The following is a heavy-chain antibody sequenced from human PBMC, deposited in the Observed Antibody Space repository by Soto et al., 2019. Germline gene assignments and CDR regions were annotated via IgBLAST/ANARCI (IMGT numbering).Heavy chain of an antibody. CDR3: ARDRGGLLWFGELSLDEYFDY. V-gene: IGHV3-74*01. CDR1: GFTFSSYW. D-gene: IGHD3-10*01. Sequence: GGSLRLSCAASGFTFSSYWMHWVRQAPGKGLVWVSRINSDGSSTSYADSVKGRFTISRDNAKNTLYLQMNSLRAEDTAVYYCARDRGGLLWFGELSLDEYFDYWGQGTLVTVSS. CDR2: INSDGSST. J-gene: IGHJ4*02.